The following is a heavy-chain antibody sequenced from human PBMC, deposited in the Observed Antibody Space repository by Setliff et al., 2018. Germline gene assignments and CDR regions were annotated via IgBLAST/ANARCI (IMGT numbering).Heavy chain of an antibody. CDR1: GFTFSTYA. CDR3: ARTCSGSGCYAGLES. J-gene: IGHJ4*02. D-gene: IGHD2-15*01. Sequence: GGSLRLSCAASGFTFSTYAMTWVRQAPGKGPEWVSIIYTGGSKTYAADSWKGRFTISRDDSKNTLYLQMNSLRPEDTAVYYCARTCSGSGCYAGLESWGQGTPVTVSS. CDR2: IYTGGSKT. V-gene: IGHV3-23*03.